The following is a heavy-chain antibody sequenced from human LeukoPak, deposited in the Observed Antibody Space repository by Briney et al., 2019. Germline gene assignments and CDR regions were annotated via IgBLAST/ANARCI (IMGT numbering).Heavy chain of an antibody. V-gene: IGHV3-30*02. CDR1: GFTFSSYG. CDR2: IRYDGSNK. J-gene: IGHJ5*02. Sequence: PGGSLRLSCAASGFTFSSYGMHWVRQAPGKGLEWVAFIRYDGSNKYYADIVKGRFTISRDNSKNTLYLQMNSLRAEDTAVYYCANGEESGGGFDPWGQGTLVTVSS. CDR3: ANGEESGGGFDP. D-gene: IGHD3-16*01.